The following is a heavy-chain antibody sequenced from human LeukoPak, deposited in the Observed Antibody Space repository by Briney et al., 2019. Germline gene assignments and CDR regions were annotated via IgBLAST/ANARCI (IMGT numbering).Heavy chain of an antibody. D-gene: IGHD6-13*01. Sequence: SETLSLTCTVSGGSIRGYFLTWIRQPPGKGLEWIGYIYYSGSTNYNPSLKSRVTIAVDTSKNQFSLRLNSVTAADTAVYYCAMAYSSSWYYFDYWGQGTLVTVSS. J-gene: IGHJ4*02. CDR2: IYYSGST. CDR3: AMAYSSSWYYFDY. V-gene: IGHV4-59*01. CDR1: GGSIRGYF.